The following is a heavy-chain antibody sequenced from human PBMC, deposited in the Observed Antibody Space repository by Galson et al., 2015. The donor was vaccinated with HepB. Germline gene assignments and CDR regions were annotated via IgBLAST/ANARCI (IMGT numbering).Heavy chain of an antibody. CDR3: ARTIFGDSSEYYFDY. J-gene: IGHJ4*02. Sequence: LRLSCAASGFTFSSYSMNWVRQAPGKGLEWVSSISSSSSYIYYADSVKGRFTISRDNAKNSLYLQMNSPRAEDTAVYYCARTIFGDSSEYYFDYWGQGTLVTVSS. CDR1: GFTFSSYS. D-gene: IGHD3-22*01. CDR2: ISSSSSYI. V-gene: IGHV3-21*01.